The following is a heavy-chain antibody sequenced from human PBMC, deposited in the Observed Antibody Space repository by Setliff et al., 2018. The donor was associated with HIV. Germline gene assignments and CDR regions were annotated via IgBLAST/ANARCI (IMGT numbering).Heavy chain of an antibody. CDR2: ISGSGGST. D-gene: IGHD2-2*03. CDR3: AKDLDIVVVPAAPDAFDI. Sequence: GGSLRLSCAASGFTFSSYAMNWVRQAPGKGLEWVSAISGSGGSTYYADSVRGRFTISSDNSKNTLYLQMNSLSAEDTAVYYCAKDLDIVVVPAAPDAFDIWGQGTMVTVSS. V-gene: IGHV3-23*01. CDR1: GFTFSSYA. J-gene: IGHJ3*02.